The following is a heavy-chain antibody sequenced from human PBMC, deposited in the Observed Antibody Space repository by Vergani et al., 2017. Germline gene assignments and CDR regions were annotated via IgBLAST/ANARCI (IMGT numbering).Heavy chain of an antibody. D-gene: IGHD3-22*01. CDR3: ARAKYYYDSSGYYYTLSY. CDR1: GGSISSYY. CDR2: IYTSGST. V-gene: IGHV4-4*09. J-gene: IGHJ4*02. Sequence: QVQLQESGPGLVKPSETLSLTCTVSGGSISSYYWSWIRQPPGKGLEWIGYIYTSGSTNYNPSLKSRVTISVDTSKNQFSLKLSSVTAADTAVYYCARAKYYYDSSGYYYTLSYWGQGTLVTVSS.